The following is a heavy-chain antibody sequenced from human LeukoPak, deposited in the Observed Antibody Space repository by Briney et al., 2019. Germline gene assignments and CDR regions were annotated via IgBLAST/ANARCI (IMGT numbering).Heavy chain of an antibody. CDR3: ASLDYSKGRPGYYFDY. V-gene: IGHV5-51*01. CDR2: IYPADSDT. Sequence: GESLKISCKGSGYTFTTYWIGWVRQMLGKGLEWMGIIYPADSDTRYNPSFQGQVTISVDKSISTAYLQWSSLKASDTAMYYCASLDYSKGRPGYYFDYWGQGTLVTVSS. D-gene: IGHD4-11*01. J-gene: IGHJ4*02. CDR1: GYTFTTYW.